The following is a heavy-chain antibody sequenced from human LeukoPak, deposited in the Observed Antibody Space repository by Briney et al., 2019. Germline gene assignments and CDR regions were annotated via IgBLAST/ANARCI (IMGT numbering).Heavy chain of an antibody. Sequence: GGSLRLSCAASGFTFSSYSMNWVRQAPGKGLEWVSSISSSSSYIYYADSVKGRFTISRDNAKNSLYLQMNSLRAEDTAVYYCARDTSYAIFGVVVSGAFDIWGQGTMVTVSS. CDR3: ARDTSYAIFGVVVSGAFDI. V-gene: IGHV3-21*01. CDR1: GFTFSSYS. CDR2: ISSSSSYI. D-gene: IGHD3-3*01. J-gene: IGHJ3*02.